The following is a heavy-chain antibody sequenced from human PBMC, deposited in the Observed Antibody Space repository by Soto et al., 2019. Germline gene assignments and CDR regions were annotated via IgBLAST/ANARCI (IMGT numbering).Heavy chain of an antibody. CDR3: ARDSFRSAFRSRNYYGMDV. Sequence: QVQLVQSGAEVKKPGSSVKVSCKASGGTFSSYAISWVRQAPGQGLEWMGGIIPIFGTANYAQKFQGRVTITADESTSTAYMELSSLRSEDTAVYYCARDSFRSAFRSRNYYGMDVWGQGTTVTVSS. CDR2: IIPIFGTA. V-gene: IGHV1-69*01. D-gene: IGHD3-16*01. CDR1: GGTFSSYA. J-gene: IGHJ6*02.